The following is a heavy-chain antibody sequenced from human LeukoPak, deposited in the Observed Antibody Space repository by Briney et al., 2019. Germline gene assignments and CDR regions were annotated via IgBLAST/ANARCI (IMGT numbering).Heavy chain of an antibody. D-gene: IGHD5-18*01. V-gene: IGHV1-69*05. Sequence: ASVKVSCKASGGTFSSYAISWVRQAPGQGLEWMGGIIPIFGTANYAQKFQGRVTITTDESTSTAYMELRSLRSDDTAVYYCARDTYSYGNNWFDPWGQGTLVTVSS. J-gene: IGHJ5*02. CDR2: IIPIFGTA. CDR3: ARDTYSYGNNWFDP. CDR1: GGTFSSYA.